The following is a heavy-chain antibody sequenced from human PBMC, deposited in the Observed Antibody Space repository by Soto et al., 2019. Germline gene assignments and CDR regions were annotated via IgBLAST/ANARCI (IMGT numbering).Heavy chain of an antibody. J-gene: IGHJ5*02. CDR2: INPNSGGT. D-gene: IGHD6-13*01. CDR3: ASYKRGSSWYENWFDP. V-gene: IGHV1-2*02. Sequence: ASVKVSCKAPGYTFTGYYMHWVRQAPGQGLEWMGWINPNSGGTNYAQKFQGRVTMTRDTSISTAYMELSRLRSDDTAVYYCASYKRGSSWYENWFDPWGQGTLVTVSS. CDR1: GYTFTGYY.